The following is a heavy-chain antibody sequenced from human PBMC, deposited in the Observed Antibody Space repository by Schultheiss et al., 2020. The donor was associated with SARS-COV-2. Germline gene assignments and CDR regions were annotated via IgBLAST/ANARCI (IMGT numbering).Heavy chain of an antibody. D-gene: IGHD1-26*01. CDR1: GFTVSSNY. Sequence: GGSLRLSCAASGFTVSSNYMSWVRQAPGKGLEWVAVISYDGSNKYYADSVKGRFTISRDNSKNTLYLQMNSLRAEDTAVYYCAKAPSYGDYYYGMDVWGQGTTVTVSS. V-gene: IGHV3-30*18. J-gene: IGHJ6*02. CDR3: AKAPSYGDYYYGMDV. CDR2: ISYDGSNK.